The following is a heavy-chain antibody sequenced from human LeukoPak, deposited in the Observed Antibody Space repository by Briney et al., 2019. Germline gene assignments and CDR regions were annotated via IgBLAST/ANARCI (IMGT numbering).Heavy chain of an antibody. Sequence: ASVKVSCKASGYTFTNYDNNWVRQATGQGLEWMGWMNPNSGNTGYAQKFQGRVTITRNISISTAYMELSSLRSEDTAVYYCARCDYDTSVNPNWFDPWGQGTLVTVSS. CDR3: ARCDYDTSVNPNWFDP. V-gene: IGHV1-8*03. J-gene: IGHJ5*02. D-gene: IGHD3-22*01. CDR2: MNPNSGNT. CDR1: GYTFTNYD.